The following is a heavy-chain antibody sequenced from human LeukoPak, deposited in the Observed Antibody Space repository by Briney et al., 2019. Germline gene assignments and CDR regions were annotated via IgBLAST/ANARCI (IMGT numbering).Heavy chain of an antibody. CDR1: GGSFSGYY. V-gene: IGHV4-34*01. Sequence: SETLSLTCAVYGGSFSGYYWSWLRHPPGKGLEWLGEINHSGSTNYNPPLKSRVTISVDRSKNQFSLKLSSVTAANTAVYYCARGGGLRFLEWLAKRYNWFDPWGQGTLVTVSS. J-gene: IGHJ5*02. CDR2: INHSGST. CDR3: ARGGGLRFLEWLAKRYNWFDP. D-gene: IGHD3-3*01.